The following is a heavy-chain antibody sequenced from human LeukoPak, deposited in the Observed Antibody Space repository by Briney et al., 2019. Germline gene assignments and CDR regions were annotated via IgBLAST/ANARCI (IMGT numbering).Heavy chain of an antibody. CDR1: GFTFSSHW. D-gene: IGHD5-18*01. CDR3: ARGRYNYGSFDP. J-gene: IGHJ5*02. V-gene: IGHV3-7*04. CDR2: IKPDGSEK. Sequence: GGSLRLSCETSGFTFSSHWMTWVRQAPGKGLEWVANIKPDGSEKYYVDSVKGRFTISRDNAKNSLYLQMNSLRAEDTAVYYCARGRYNYGSFDPWGQGTLVTVSS.